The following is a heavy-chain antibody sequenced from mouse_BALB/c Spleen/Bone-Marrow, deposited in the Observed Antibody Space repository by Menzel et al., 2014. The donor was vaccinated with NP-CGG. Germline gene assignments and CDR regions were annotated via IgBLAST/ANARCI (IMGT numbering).Heavy chain of an antibody. Sequence: EVKLVESGGGLVKPGGSLKLSCAASGFAFSSYDMSWVRQTPEKRLEWVATISSGGSYTYYPDSVKGRFTISRDNARNPLYLQMSSLRSEDTALYYCVRRVQLDYWGQGTTLTVSS. V-gene: IGHV5-9*02. J-gene: IGHJ2*01. CDR3: VRRVQLDY. CDR1: GFAFSSYD. CDR2: ISSGGSYT.